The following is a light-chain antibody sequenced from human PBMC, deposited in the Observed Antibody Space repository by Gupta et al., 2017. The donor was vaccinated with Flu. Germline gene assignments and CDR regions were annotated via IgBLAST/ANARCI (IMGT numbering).Light chain of an antibody. Sequence: QSALTQPPSASASPGQSVTISCTGISSDIGDYKYVSWYQHHPDKAPKLIIYEVNKRPSGVPDRFAGSKADKTAFLPVSGLQADDDGYYYCSSYAGKNTVVFGGGTKLTVL. CDR3: SSYAGKNTVV. CDR2: EVN. V-gene: IGLV2-8*01. J-gene: IGLJ3*02. CDR1: SSDIGDYKY.